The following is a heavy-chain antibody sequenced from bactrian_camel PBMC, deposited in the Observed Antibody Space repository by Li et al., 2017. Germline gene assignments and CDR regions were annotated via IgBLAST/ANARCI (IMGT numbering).Heavy chain of an antibody. CDR3: AGSVFTVFGCSPFSLQASKFNY. CDR2: IYTGGGTT. Sequence: DVQLVESGGGSVQAGGSLRLSCAASGYTYNRNCMAWFRQAPGKEREGVAAIYTGGGTTFYANSVKGRFTISRDNAKNTLYLQMNNLKPEDTAMYYCAGSVFTVFGCSPFSLQASKFNYWGQGTQVTVS. V-gene: IGHV3S31*01. CDR1: GYTYNRNC. J-gene: IGHJ4*01. D-gene: IGHD2*01.